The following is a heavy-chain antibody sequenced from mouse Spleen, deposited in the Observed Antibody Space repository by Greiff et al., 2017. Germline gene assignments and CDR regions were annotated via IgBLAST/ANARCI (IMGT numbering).Heavy chain of an antibody. CDR1: GYTFTGYW. Sequence: VQLQQSGAELMKPGASVKLSCKATGYTFTGYWIEWVKQRPGHGLEWIGEILPGSGSTNYNEKFKGKATFTADTSSNTAYMQLSSLTTEDSAIYYCARSLITTVVATEDYAMDYWGQGTSVTVSS. CDR3: ARSLITTVVATEDYAMDY. D-gene: IGHD1-1*01. V-gene: IGHV1-9*01. J-gene: IGHJ4*01. CDR2: ILPGSGST.